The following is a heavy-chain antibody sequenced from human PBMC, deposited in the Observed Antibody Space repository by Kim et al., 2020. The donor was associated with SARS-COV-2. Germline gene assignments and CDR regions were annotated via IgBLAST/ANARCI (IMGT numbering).Heavy chain of an antibody. V-gene: IGHV3-23*01. CDR2: IFGGGSGT. Sequence: GGSLRLSCAASRFTFSNFAMSWVRQAPGKGLEWVSGIFGGGSGTYYADSVKGRFTISRDNSRNTLHLQMDNLRAEDTAVYFCARHLHLTSVTFYWYFDLWGRGTLVSVSS. CDR3: ARHLHLTSVTFYWYFDL. J-gene: IGHJ2*01. D-gene: IGHD2-2*01. CDR1: RFTFSNFA.